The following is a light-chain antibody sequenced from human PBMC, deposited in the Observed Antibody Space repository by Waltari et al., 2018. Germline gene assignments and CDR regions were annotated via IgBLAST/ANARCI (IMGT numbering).Light chain of an antibody. CDR3: LVWHSTIDHQGV. CDR2: YYS. J-gene: IGLJ2*01. Sequence: YVVTQSPSVSVAPGETARLPCGGDKIGSKSVHWYQQRPGQAPVLVISYYSDRPSGIPERFSGSNSGNTATLTISWVEAEDEADYYCLVWHSTIDHQGVFGGGTKLTVL. CDR1: KIGSKS. V-gene: IGLV3-21*04.